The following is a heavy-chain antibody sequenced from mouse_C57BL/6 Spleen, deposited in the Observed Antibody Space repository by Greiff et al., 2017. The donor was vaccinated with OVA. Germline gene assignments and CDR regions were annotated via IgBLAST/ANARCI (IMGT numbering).Heavy chain of an antibody. CDR2: IWSDGST. D-gene: IGHD2-5*01. CDR1: GFSLTSYG. J-gene: IGHJ4*01. Sequence: QVQLKESGPGLVAPSQSLSITCTVSGFSLTSYGVHWVRQPPGKGLEWLVVIWSDGSTTYNSALKSRLSISKDNSKSQVFLKMNSLQTDDTAMYYCARDSNYEWGAMDYWGQGTSVTVSS. V-gene: IGHV2-6*03. CDR3: ARDSNYEWGAMDY.